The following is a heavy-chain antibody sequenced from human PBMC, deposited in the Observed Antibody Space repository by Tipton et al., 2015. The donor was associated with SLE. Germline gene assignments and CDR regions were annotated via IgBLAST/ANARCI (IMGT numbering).Heavy chain of an antibody. D-gene: IGHD1-26*01. J-gene: IGHJ4*02. CDR2: ICHSGST. Sequence: TLSLTCTVSGYSISSGYYWGWIRQPPGKGLEWIGSICHSGSTYYNPSLKSRVTISVDTSKNQFSLKLSSVTAADTAVYYCAGPEAGIVGALGASFYWGQGTLVTVSS. CDR3: AGPEAGIVGALGASFY. CDR1: GYSISSGYY. V-gene: IGHV4-38-2*02.